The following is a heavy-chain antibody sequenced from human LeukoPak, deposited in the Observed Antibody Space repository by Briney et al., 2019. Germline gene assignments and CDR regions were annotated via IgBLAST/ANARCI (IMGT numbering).Heavy chain of an antibody. Sequence: PGGSLRLSCAASGFTFSSYAMSWVRQAPGKELEWVSAISGSGGSTYYADSVKGRFTISRDNSKNTLYLQMNSLRAEDTAVYYCAKERAYCGGDCPNWFDPWGQGTLVTVSS. J-gene: IGHJ5*02. CDR1: GFTFSSYA. CDR3: AKERAYCGGDCPNWFDP. CDR2: ISGSGGST. D-gene: IGHD2-21*01. V-gene: IGHV3-23*01.